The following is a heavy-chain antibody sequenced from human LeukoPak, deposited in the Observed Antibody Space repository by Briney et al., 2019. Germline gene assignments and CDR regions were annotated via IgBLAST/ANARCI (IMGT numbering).Heavy chain of an antibody. CDR2: IIPIFGTA. J-gene: IGHJ4*02. V-gene: IGHV1-69*05. Sequence: SVKVSCKASGGTFSSYAISWVRQAPGQGLEWMGRIIPIFGTANYAQKFQGRVTITTDESTSTAYMELSSLRSEDTAEYYCARSGAAAGPYFDYWGQGTLVTVSS. CDR1: GGTFSSYA. D-gene: IGHD6-13*01. CDR3: ARSGAAAGPYFDY.